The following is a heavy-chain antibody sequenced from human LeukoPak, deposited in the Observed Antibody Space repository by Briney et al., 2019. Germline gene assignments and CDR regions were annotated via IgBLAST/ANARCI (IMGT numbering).Heavy chain of an antibody. Sequence: GGSLRLSCAASGFTFSTYAMSWVRQAPGKGLEWVSGISGSSSYTYYADSVKGRFTISRDNSKNTLYLQMSSLRADDAAIYYCAKEKKLGGWLFDYWGQGALVTVSS. CDR1: GFTFSTYA. V-gene: IGHV3-23*01. CDR2: ISGSSSYT. D-gene: IGHD6-19*01. CDR3: AKEKKLGGWLFDY. J-gene: IGHJ4*02.